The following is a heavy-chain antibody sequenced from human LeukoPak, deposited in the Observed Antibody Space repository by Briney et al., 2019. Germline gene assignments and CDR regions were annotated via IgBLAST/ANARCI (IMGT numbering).Heavy chain of an antibody. CDR1: GYSFTGYY. J-gene: IGHJ4*02. CDR3: APTHQSSNWFYFDY. CDR2: INPNTGVT. V-gene: IGHV1-2*02. Sequence: GASVKVSCKASGYSFTGYYMHWVRQAPGQGLERMGWINPNTGVTNYAQKFQGRVTMTRDTSISTAYMELSRLRSDDTAVYFCAPTHQSSNWFYFDYWGQGTLVTVSS. D-gene: IGHD6-13*01.